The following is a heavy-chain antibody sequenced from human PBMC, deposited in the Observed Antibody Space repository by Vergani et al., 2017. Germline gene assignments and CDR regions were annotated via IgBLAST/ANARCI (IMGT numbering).Heavy chain of an antibody. CDR3: ARTLSSTSCYHFDY. D-gene: IGHD2-2*01. J-gene: IGHJ4*02. CDR1: GFSLSTSGMC. CDR2: IDWDDDK. Sequence: QVTLRESGPALVKPTQTLTLTCTFSGFSLSTSGMCVSWLRQPPGKALEWLALIDWDDDKYYSTSLKTRLTISKDTSKNQVVLTMTNMDPVDTATYYCARTLSSTSCYHFDYWGQGTLVTVSS. V-gene: IGHV2-70*01.